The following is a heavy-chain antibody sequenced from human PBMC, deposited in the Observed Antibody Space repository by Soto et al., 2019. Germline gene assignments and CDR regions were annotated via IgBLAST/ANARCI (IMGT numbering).Heavy chain of an antibody. Sequence: SETLSLTCTVSGGSISSGGYYWSWIRQHPGKGLEWIGYIYYSGSAYYNPFLKSRVTISVDTSKNQFSLKLSSVTAADTAVYYCASRTLYCSSTSCYDYWGQGTLVTVSS. CDR2: IYYSGSA. CDR1: GGSISSGGYY. CDR3: ASRTLYCSSTSCYDY. J-gene: IGHJ4*02. V-gene: IGHV4-31*03. D-gene: IGHD2-2*01.